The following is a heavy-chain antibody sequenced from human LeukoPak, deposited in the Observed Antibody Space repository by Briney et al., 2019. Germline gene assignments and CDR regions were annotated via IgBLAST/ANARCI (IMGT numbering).Heavy chain of an antibody. CDR3: AGSPTVDAAFDI. D-gene: IGHD4-23*01. J-gene: IGHJ3*02. CDR2: ISGSGGST. V-gene: IGHV3-23*01. CDR1: GGTFSSYA. Sequence: GASVKVSCKASGGTFSSYAMSWVRQAPGKGLEWVSSISGSGGSTYYADSVRGRFTVSRDNSRNTLALQMNSLRAEDTAVYYCAGSPTVDAAFDIWGQGTMVTVSS.